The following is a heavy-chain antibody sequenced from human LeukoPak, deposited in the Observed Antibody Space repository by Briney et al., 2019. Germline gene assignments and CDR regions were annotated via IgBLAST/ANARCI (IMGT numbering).Heavy chain of an antibody. CDR3: AKDGYYSSANHFARLHFDL. CDR2: ISGDVQTT. D-gene: IGHD3-3*01. CDR1: GFTFSTHA. Sequence: GGSLRLSCEASGFTFSTHAMNWVRQTPGKGLEWLSVISGDVQTTTYASSVKGRFTISRDNSKNTLYLEMNSLRVEDTAIYYCAKDGYYSSANHFARLHFDLWGRGTRVTVSS. V-gene: IGHV3-23*01. J-gene: IGHJ2*01.